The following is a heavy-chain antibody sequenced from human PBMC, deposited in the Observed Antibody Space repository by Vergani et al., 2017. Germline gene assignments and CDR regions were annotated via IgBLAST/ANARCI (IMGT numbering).Heavy chain of an antibody. J-gene: IGHJ5*02. CDR1: GYTFTNYP. CDR2: INTNTGNP. CDR3: ARDDGYNSGGFFDP. Sequence: QVQLLQSGSELKKPGASVRISCEASGYTFTNYPLIWVRQAPGQGLEWMGWINTNTGNPTYAQGFTGRFVFSLDTSVSTAYLQISSLKAEDTAVYYCARDDGYNSGGFFDPWGQGTLVTVSS. D-gene: IGHD5-24*01. V-gene: IGHV7-4-1*02.